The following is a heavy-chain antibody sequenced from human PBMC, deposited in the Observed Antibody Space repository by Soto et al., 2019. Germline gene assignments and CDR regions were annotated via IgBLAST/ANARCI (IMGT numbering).Heavy chain of an antibody. CDR1: GYTFTGYY. Sequence: ASVKVSCKASGYTFTGYYMHWVRLAPGQGLEWMGWINPNSGGTNYAQKFQGRVTMTRDTSISTAYMELSRLRSDDTAVYYCASPTGSDYYDSSGYYGWGQGTLVTVSS. CDR3: ASPTGSDYYDSSGYYG. D-gene: IGHD3-22*01. V-gene: IGHV1-2*02. CDR2: INPNSGGT. J-gene: IGHJ4*02.